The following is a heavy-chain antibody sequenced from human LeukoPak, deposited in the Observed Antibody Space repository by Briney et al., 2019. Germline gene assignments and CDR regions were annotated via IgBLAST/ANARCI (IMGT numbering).Heavy chain of an antibody. J-gene: IGHJ5*02. Sequence: PSQTLSLTCTVSGGSISSGGYYWSWIRQHPGKGLEWIGYIYYSGSTYYNPSLKSRVNISVDTSKNQFSLKLSSVTAADTAVYYCARGIAARPTNWFDPWGQGTLVTVSS. V-gene: IGHV4-31*03. CDR3: ARGIAARPTNWFDP. D-gene: IGHD6-6*01. CDR1: GGSISSGGYY. CDR2: IYYSGST.